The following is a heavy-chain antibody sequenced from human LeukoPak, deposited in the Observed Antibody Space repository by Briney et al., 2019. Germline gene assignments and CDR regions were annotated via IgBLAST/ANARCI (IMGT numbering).Heavy chain of an antibody. CDR3: ARARYVNSFYAFDI. V-gene: IGHV4-59*01. Sequence: SSETLSLTCTVSGGSISSYYWSWIRLPPGKGLEWIGYLSKSGNTNYSPSLKSRVTIFGDTSKNQFFLKLSSVTAEDTAVYYCARARYVNSFYAFDIWGQGTLVTVSS. CDR2: LSKSGNT. D-gene: IGHD3-9*01. CDR1: GGSISSYY. J-gene: IGHJ3*02.